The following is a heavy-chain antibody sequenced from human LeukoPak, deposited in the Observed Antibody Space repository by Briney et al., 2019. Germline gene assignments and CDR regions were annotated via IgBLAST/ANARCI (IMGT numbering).Heavy chain of an antibody. J-gene: IGHJ4*02. Sequence: PGGSLRLSCAASGFTFSSYAMSWVRQAPGKGLEWVSAISGSGGSTYYADSVKGRFTISRDNSKNTLYLQMNNLRAEDTAVYYCAKSVSERYYYDSSGFDYWGQGTLVTVSS. V-gene: IGHV3-23*01. CDR1: GFTFSSYA. CDR2: ISGSGGST. CDR3: AKSVSERYYYDSSGFDY. D-gene: IGHD3-22*01.